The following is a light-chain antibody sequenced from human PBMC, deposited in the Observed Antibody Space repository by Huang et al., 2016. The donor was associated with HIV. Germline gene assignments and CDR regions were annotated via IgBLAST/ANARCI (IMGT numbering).Light chain of an antibody. CDR2: DVS. CDR3: QQYSSSPYT. V-gene: IGKV3D-20*01. J-gene: IGKJ2*01. CDR1: RNINSNY. Sequence: PGERATLSCGASRNINSNYVAWYQQKPGLAPRLFIYDVSERATGVPDRFNGSGSGTDFTLTISRLEPEDFAVYHCQQYSSSPYTFGRGTKLEIK.